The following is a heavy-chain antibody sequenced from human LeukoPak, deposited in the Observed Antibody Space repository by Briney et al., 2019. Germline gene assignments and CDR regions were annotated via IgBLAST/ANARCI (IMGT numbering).Heavy chain of an antibody. CDR2: IKQDVSEK. J-gene: IGHJ6*03. V-gene: IGHV3-7*01. CDR1: GFTFSSYW. CDR3: ARDLYYYDSSGYYPGRHYYYYMDV. Sequence: GGSLRLSCAASGFTFSSYWMSWVRQAPGKGLEWVANIKQDVSEKYYVDSVKGRFTVSRDNAKNSLYLQMDSLRAEDTAVYYCARDLYYYDSSGYYPGRHYYYYMDVWGKGTTVTISS. D-gene: IGHD3-22*01.